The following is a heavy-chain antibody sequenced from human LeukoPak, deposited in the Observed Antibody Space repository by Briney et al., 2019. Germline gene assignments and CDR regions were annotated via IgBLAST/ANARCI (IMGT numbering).Heavy chain of an antibody. Sequence: GGSLRLSCTASEFTFNSYGMHWVRQAPGKGLEWVAFIRFDGSDEHYADSVKGRFTISRDNSKNTLYLQMNSLRSEDTAVYYCAREKGYSYGPYFDYWGRGTLVTVSS. CDR3: AREKGYSYGPYFDY. CDR1: EFTFNSYG. D-gene: IGHD5-18*01. CDR2: IRFDGSDE. J-gene: IGHJ4*02. V-gene: IGHV3-30*02.